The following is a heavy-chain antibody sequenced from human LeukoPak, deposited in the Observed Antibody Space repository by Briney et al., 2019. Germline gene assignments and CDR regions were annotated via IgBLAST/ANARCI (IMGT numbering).Heavy chain of an antibody. CDR2: IVSNGGNT. J-gene: IGHJ4*02. CDR3: ARGGYYAASDI. D-gene: IGHD3-3*01. CDR1: GLTFSSHA. Sequence: GGSLRLSCAASGLTFSSHAVHWVRQAPGKGLEYVSAIVSNGGNTYYADSVRGRFTISRDNSKDTVYLQMGSLRPEDTAVYYCARGGYYAASDIWGQGALVTVSS. V-gene: IGHV3-64*02.